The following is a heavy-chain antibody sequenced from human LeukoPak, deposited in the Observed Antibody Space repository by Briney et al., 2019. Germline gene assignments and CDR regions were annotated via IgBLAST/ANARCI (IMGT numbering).Heavy chain of an antibody. D-gene: IGHD6-19*01. CDR3: ARVIGYSSGWYGFSY. J-gene: IGHJ4*02. CDR1: GFTFSRYW. CDR2: INSDGSST. V-gene: IGHV3-74*01. Sequence: GGSLRLSCAASGFTFSRYWMHWVRHAPGKGLVWVSRINSDGSSTIYADSVKGRFTISRDNAKNTLYLQMNSLRAEDTAVYYCARVIGYSSGWYGFSYWGQGTLVTVSS.